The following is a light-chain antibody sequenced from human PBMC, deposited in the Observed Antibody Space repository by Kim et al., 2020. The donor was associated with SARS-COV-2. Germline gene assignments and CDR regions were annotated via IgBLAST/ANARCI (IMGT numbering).Light chain of an antibody. CDR1: QSVDNL. Sequence: ASVGDRVTITCRASQSVDNLWAWYQQKPGKAPNLLIHKASTLESGVPSRFSGSASGTESTLTISSLQPDDFATYYCQRYNHYPLTFGGGTKVDIK. V-gene: IGKV1-5*03. CDR3: QRYNHYPLT. CDR2: KAS. J-gene: IGKJ4*01.